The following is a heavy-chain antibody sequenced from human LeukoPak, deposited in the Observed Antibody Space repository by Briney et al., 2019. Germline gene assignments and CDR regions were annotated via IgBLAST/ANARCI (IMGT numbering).Heavy chain of an antibody. D-gene: IGHD7-27*01. CDR3: AKKRGETGDYFDY. J-gene: IGHJ4*02. Sequence: PGGSLRLSCVGSGFIFSNYAMNWVRQAPGKGLEWVSTISAAGDVTYHADSVKGRFTISRDNSKNKLFMQMNSLRAEDTAVYYCAKKRGETGDYFDYWGQGNLVTVSS. CDR1: GFIFSNYA. V-gene: IGHV3-23*01. CDR2: ISAAGDVT.